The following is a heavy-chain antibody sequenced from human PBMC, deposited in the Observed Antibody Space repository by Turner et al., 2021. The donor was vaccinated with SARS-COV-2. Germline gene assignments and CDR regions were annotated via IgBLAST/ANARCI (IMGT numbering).Heavy chain of an antibody. CDR3: ARDLSPGGADV. CDR1: GFTFNEHA. CDR2: IMWDSGSI. Sequence: EVQLVESGGGLVQPGRSLRLSCACSGFTFNEHAMHWVRKAPGKGLEWVSGIMWDSGSIGYADSVKGRFTISRDNAKNSLYLEMNSLRVEDTALYYCARDLSPGGADVWGQGTTVTVSS. D-gene: IGHD4-17*01. V-gene: IGHV3-9*01. J-gene: IGHJ6*02.